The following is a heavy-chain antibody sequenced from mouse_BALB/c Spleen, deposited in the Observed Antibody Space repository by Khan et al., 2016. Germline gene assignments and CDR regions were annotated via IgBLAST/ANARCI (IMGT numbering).Heavy chain of an antibody. V-gene: IGHV2-5-1*01. D-gene: IGHD2-4*01. Sequence: QVQLKESGPSLVQPSQSLSITCTVSGFSLTTYVVHWVRQSPGKGLEWLGVIWRGGNTYYTAAFMSRLPITKDTSKSQVFFNMNSLQADDTAIYSCAKVEHYDADVAWFAYWGQGSLVTVSA. CDR2: IWRGGNT. CDR3: AKVEHYDADVAWFAY. J-gene: IGHJ3*01. CDR1: GFSLTTYV.